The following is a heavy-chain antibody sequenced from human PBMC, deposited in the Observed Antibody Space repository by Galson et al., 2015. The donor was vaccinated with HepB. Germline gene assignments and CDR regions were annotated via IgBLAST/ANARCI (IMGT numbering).Heavy chain of an antibody. D-gene: IGHD6-13*01. CDR2: ISYDGSNK. Sequence: SLRLSCAASGFTFSSYAMHWVRQAPGKGLEWVAVISYDGSNKYYADSVKGRFTISRDNSKNTLYLQMNSLRAEDTAVYYCARDQFSSSWEGNWFDPWGQGTLVTVSS. CDR3: ARDQFSSSWEGNWFDP. V-gene: IGHV3-30-3*01. J-gene: IGHJ5*02. CDR1: GFTFSSYA.